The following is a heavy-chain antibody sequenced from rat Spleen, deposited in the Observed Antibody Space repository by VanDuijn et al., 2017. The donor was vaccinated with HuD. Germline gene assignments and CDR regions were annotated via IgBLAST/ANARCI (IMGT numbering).Heavy chain of an antibody. J-gene: IGHJ3*01. CDR1: GFSFSNYG. D-gene: IGHD5-1*01. CDR2: ISPSGTRT. CDR3: VTETNWERFAY. Sequence: EVQLVESGGGLVQPGRSLKLSCSASGFSFSNYGMHCIRQAPTKGLEWVASISPSGTRTSYRDSVKGRFAISRDNAESTQYLQMDSLRFEDMATYYCVTETNWERFAYWGQGTLVTVSS. V-gene: IGHV5-19*01.